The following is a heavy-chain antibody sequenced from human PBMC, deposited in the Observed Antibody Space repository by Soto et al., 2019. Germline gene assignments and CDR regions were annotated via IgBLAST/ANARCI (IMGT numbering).Heavy chain of an antibody. CDR2: IYYSGST. CDR3: ARDKSHDLYYGSGNDAFDI. V-gene: IGHV4-31*03. J-gene: IGHJ3*02. Sequence: SETLSLTCTVSGGSISSGGYYWSWIRQHPGKGLEWIGYIYYSGSTYYNPSLKSRVTISVDTSKNQFSLKLSSVTAADTAVYYCARDKSHDLYYGSGNDAFDIWGQGTMVTVSS. D-gene: IGHD3-10*01. CDR1: GGSISSGGYY.